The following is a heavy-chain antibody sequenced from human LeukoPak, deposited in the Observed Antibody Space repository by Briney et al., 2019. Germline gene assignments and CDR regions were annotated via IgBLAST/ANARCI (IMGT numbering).Heavy chain of an antibody. D-gene: IGHD1-14*01. V-gene: IGHV1-8*01. CDR2: MNPNSGNT. J-gene: IGHJ4*02. CDR1: GYTFTSYD. CDR3: ARGPPEHPQGY. Sequence: ASVKVSCKASGYTFTSYDINWVRQATGQGLEWMGWMNPNSGNTGYAQKFQGRVTMTRDTSISTTYMELSTLRSEDTAVYYCARGPPEHPQGYWGQGTLVTVSS.